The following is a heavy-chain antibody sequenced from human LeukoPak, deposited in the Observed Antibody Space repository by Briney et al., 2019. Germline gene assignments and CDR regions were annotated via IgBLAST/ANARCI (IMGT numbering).Heavy chain of an antibody. CDR2: ISGSGGST. V-gene: IGHV3-23*01. J-gene: IGHJ4*02. D-gene: IGHD3-9*01. CDR3: ARESILTGYYTPWYFDY. Sequence: GGSLRLSCAASGFTFSSYAMSWVRQAPGKGLEWVSAISGSGGSTYYADSVKGRFTISRDNSKNTLYLQMNSLRAEDTAVYYCARESILTGYYTPWYFDYWGQGTLVTVSS. CDR1: GFTFSSYA.